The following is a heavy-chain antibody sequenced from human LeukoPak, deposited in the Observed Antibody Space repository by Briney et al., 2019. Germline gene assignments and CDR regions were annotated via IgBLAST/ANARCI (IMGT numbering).Heavy chain of an antibody. D-gene: IGHD2-8*02. CDR2: IYSSGST. CDR1: GGFISSYY. J-gene: IGHJ4*02. V-gene: IGHV4-59*01. CDR3: ASRPTGGSSYDY. Sequence: SETLSLTCTASGGFISSYYWSWIRQPPGKGLEWIGYIYSSGSTNYNPSLKSRGTISVDTSKNQFSLKLSSVTAADTAVYYCASRPTGGSSYDYWGQGIVVTVSS.